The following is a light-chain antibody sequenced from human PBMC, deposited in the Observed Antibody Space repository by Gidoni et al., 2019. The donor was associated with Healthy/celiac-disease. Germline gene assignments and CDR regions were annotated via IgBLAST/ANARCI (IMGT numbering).Light chain of an antibody. CDR2: EDN. V-gene: IGLV6-57*02. J-gene: IGLJ2*01. CDR1: SGSIASNY. CDR3: QSYDSSNVV. Sequence: NFMLTQPHSVSASPGKTVTISCTGSSGSIASNYVQWYQQRPGSAPTTVIYEDNQRPSGVPDRFSVSIDSSSNSASLTISGLKTEDEADYYCQSYDSSNVVFGGGTKLTVL.